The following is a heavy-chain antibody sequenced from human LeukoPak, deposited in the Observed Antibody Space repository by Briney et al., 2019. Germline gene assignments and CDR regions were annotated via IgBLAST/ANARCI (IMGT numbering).Heavy chain of an antibody. Sequence: GGSLRLSCAASGFTFSSYAMNWVRQAPGKGLEWVSYISSSSSTIYYTNSVKGRFTISRDNAKSSLHLHMNSLRDEDAAVYYCGRERTGPIDYLGQGTLVTVSS. D-gene: IGHD1-14*01. CDR2: ISSSSSTI. CDR3: GRERTGPIDY. J-gene: IGHJ4*02. V-gene: IGHV3-48*02. CDR1: GFTFSSYA.